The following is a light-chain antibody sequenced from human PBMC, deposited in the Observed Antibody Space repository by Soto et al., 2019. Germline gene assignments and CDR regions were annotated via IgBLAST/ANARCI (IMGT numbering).Light chain of an antibody. CDR1: TSDVGGYNH. CDR2: DVS. J-gene: IGLJ1*01. CDR3: ASYTTTFSYV. V-gene: IGLV2-14*01. Sequence: QSALTQPASVSGSPGQSNTISCSGTTSDVGGYNHVSWYQQHPGKAPKLMIYDVSNRPSGVSNRFSGSKSGNTASLTISGLQAEDEADYYCASYTTTFSYVFGSGTKVTVL.